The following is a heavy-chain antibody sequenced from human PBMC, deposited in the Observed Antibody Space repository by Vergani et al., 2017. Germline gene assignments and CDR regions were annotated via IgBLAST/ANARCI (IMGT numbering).Heavy chain of an antibody. CDR2: IYYSLST. D-gene: IGHD2-2*01. J-gene: IGHJ5*02. Sequence: QLQLQESGPGLVRPSETLSLTRTVSCSPISSSSYYLGWLRQPPGKGLEWIGSIYYSLSTYYNPSLKSRVPISVDTSKNQFSLKLSSVTAADTAGYYCARHGVIVVVAAAVTDWFDPWGQGTLVTVSS. V-gene: IGHV4-39*01. CDR1: CSPISSSSYY. CDR3: ARHGVIVVVAAAVTDWFDP.